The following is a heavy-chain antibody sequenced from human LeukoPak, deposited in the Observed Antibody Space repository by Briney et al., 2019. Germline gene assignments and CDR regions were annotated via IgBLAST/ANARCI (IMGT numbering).Heavy chain of an antibody. J-gene: IGHJ4*02. V-gene: IGHV3-33*06. CDR1: GFTFSSYG. CDR3: AKDRDGDSDY. D-gene: IGHD4-17*01. Sequence: GGSLRLSCAASGFTFSSYGMHWVRQAPGKGLEWVAAIWYDGSNKYYADSVKGRFTISRDNSKNTLYLQMNSLRAEDTAVYYCAKDRDGDSDYWGQGTLVTVSS. CDR2: IWYDGSNK.